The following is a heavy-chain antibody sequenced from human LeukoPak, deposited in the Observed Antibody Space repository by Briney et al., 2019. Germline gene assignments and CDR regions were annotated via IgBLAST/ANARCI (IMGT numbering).Heavy chain of an antibody. J-gene: IGHJ4*02. V-gene: IGHV4-39*01. CDR1: GGSISSSSYY. D-gene: IGHD4-11*01. Sequence: SETLSLTCTVSGGSISSSSYYWGWIRQPPGKGLEWIGSIYYSGSTYYNPSLKSRVTISVDTSKNQFSLKLSSMTAADTAVYYCARHLGLYSNFDYWGQGTLVTVSS. CDR2: IYYSGST. CDR3: ARHLGLYSNFDY.